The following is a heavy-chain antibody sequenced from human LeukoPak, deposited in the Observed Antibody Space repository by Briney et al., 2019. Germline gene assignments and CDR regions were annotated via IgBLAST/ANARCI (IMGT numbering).Heavy chain of an antibody. CDR3: ARAQGGTFLGY. CDR1: RGSISSGGYY. V-gene: IGHV4-30-2*01. J-gene: IGHJ4*02. Sequence: SQTLSLTCTVSRGSISSGGYYWSWIRQPPGKGLDWIGYIYHSGSTYYNPSLKSRVTISVDTSKNQFSLKLSSVTAADTAVYYCARAQGGTFLGYWGQGILVTVCS. D-gene: IGHD3-3*01. CDR2: IYHSGST.